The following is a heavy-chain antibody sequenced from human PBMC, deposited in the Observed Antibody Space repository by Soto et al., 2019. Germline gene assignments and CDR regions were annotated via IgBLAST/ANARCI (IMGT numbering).Heavy chain of an antibody. Sequence: GESLKISCKGSGCNFANYWIGWVRQMPGKGLEWMGIIFPGDSHTKYSPPFQGQVTFSADRSINTAYLQWSRLKASDTAIYYCARPGGSYCGSDWPLAAFDFWGQGTMVTVSS. J-gene: IGHJ3*01. D-gene: IGHD2-21*02. CDR2: IFPGDSHT. CDR3: ARPGGSYCGSDWPLAAFDF. CDR1: GCNFANYW. V-gene: IGHV5-51*01.